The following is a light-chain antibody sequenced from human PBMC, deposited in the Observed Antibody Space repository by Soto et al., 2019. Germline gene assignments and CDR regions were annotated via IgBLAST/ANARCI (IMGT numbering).Light chain of an antibody. CDR1: QSVSSSY. V-gene: IGKV3-20*01. J-gene: IGKJ3*01. CDR3: QQYGSSRFT. Sequence: EIVLTQSPGTLSLSPGERATLSCRASQSVSSSYLAWYQQTPGQAPRLLIYGASSRATGIPARFSGSGSGTDFTLTISRLETEDFAVYYCQQYGSSRFTFGPGTKVDIK. CDR2: GAS.